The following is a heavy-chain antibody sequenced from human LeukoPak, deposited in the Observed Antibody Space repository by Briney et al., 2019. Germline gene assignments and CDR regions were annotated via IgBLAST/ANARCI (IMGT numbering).Heavy chain of an antibody. J-gene: IGHJ4*02. CDR3: ARANWNRNRCFDY. CDR2: ISSSSSYI. D-gene: IGHD1-20*01. CDR1: GFTFSSYS. Sequence: PGGSLRLSXAASGFTFSSYSMNWVRQAPGKGLEWVSSISSSSSYIYYADSVKGRFTISRDNAKNSLYLQMNSLRAEDTAVYYCARANWNRNRCFDYWGQGTLVTVSS. V-gene: IGHV3-21*01.